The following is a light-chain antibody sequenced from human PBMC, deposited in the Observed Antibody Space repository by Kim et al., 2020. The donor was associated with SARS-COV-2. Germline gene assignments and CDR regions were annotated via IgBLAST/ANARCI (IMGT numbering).Light chain of an antibody. CDR1: QTISTY. CDR3: QQSYTTPFT. Sequence: ASVGDRVTITCRASQTISTYLAWYQQKPGKAPDLLIYSASALHSGVPSRFSGSGSGTDFTLTISSLQPEDFATYYCQQSYTTPFTFGPGTNVDVK. CDR2: SAS. J-gene: IGKJ3*01. V-gene: IGKV1-39*01.